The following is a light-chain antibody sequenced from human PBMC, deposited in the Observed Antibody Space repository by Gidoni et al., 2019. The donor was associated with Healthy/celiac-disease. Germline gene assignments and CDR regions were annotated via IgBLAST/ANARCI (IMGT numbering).Light chain of an antibody. CDR2: GAS. CDR3: QQYGSSPPWT. Sequence: EIVLTHSPGNLSFSQGERATLPCRASQSVSSSYVAWYQQKPGQAPRLLIDGASSRATGIPDRVSGSGSGTDFTLTISRLEPEDFAVYYCQQYGSSPPWTFGQGTKVEFK. V-gene: IGKV3-20*01. J-gene: IGKJ1*01. CDR1: QSVSSSY.